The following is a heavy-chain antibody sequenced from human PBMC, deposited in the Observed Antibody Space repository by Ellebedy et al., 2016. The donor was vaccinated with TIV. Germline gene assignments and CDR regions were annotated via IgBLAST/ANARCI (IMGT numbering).Heavy chain of an antibody. J-gene: IGHJ4*02. V-gene: IGHV1-69*13. CDR1: GGTFSSYA. CDR2: IIPIFGTA. Sequence: ASVKVSCKASGGTFSSYAISWVRQAPGQGLEWMGGIIPIFGTANYAQKFQGRVTITADESTSTAYMELSSLRSEDTAVYYCASSRPVYVWGSYRYTGVVDYWGQGTLVTVSS. D-gene: IGHD3-16*02. CDR3: ASSRPVYVWGSYRYTGVVDY.